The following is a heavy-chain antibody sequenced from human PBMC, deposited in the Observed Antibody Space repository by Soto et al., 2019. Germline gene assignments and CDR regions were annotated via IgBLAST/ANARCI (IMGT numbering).Heavy chain of an antibody. D-gene: IGHD2-15*01. J-gene: IGHJ6*02. CDR3: ARGGEGGIVVVVAANLRTGYYGMDV. CDR2: IIPIFGTA. CDR1: GGTFSSYA. V-gene: IGHV1-69*12. Sequence: QVQLVQSGAEVKKPGSSVKVSCKASGGTFSSYAISWVRQAPGQGLEWMGGIIPIFGTANYAQKFQGRVTITAYESTSTAYMELSSLRSEDTAVYYCARGGEGGIVVVVAANLRTGYYGMDVWGQGTTVTVSS.